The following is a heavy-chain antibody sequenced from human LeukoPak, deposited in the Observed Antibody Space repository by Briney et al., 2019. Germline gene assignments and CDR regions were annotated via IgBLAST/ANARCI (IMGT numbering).Heavy chain of an antibody. Sequence: GASVKVSCKASGYTFTSYDINWVRQATGQGLEWMGWMNPNSGNTGYAQKFQGRVTITRNTSISTAYMELSSLRSEDTAVYYCARDYSSGGSYYYYMDVWGKGTTVTVSS. CDR2: MNPNSGNT. CDR3: ARDYSSGGSYYYYMDV. CDR1: GYTFTSYD. V-gene: IGHV1-8*03. J-gene: IGHJ6*03. D-gene: IGHD6-19*01.